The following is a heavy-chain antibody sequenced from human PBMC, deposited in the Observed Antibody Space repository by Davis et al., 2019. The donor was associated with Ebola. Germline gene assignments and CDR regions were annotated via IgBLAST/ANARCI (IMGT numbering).Heavy chain of an antibody. Sequence: PGGSLRLSCAASGFTFSTNYMRWVRQAPGKGLEWVSTFPGSGGGPSYADSVKGRFTFSRDNSQSTLYLHMNSLRVEDTAIYYCAKHYSGSYCQDSWVQGTLVTVSS. J-gene: IGHJ4*02. CDR2: FPGSGGGP. D-gene: IGHD1-26*01. CDR3: AKHYSGSYCQDS. V-gene: IGHV3-23*01. CDR1: GFTFSTNY.